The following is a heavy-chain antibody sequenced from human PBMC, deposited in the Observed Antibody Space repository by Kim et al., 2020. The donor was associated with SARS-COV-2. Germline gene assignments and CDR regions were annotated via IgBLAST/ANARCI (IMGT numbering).Heavy chain of an antibody. J-gene: IGHJ4*02. D-gene: IGHD3-10*01. Sequence: SVKVSCKASGGTFSSYAISWVRQAPGQGLEWMGGIIPIFGTANYAQKFQGRVTITADESTSTSYMELSSLRSEDTAVYYCARGPQLLWFRELLLWGQGTPVTVSS. V-gene: IGHV1-69*13. CDR2: IIPIFGTA. CDR3: ARGPQLLWFRELLL. CDR1: GGTFSSYA.